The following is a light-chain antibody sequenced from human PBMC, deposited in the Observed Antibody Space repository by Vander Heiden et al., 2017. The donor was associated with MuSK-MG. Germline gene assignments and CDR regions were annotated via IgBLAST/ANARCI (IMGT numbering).Light chain of an antibody. CDR3: TSYAGGNTLV. J-gene: IGLJ2*01. CDR2: EVI. Sequence: QSALTQPPSASGSLGQSVTLSCTGTSSDVGGYNYVSWYQQHPGKAPILILYEVIQRPSGVPDRFFGSKSGTTASLTVSGLQVADEADYYCTSYAGGNTLVFGGGTKLTVL. CDR1: SSDVGGYNY. V-gene: IGLV2-8*01.